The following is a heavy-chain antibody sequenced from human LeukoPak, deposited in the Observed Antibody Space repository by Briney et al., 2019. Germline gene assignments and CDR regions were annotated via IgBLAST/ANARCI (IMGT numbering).Heavy chain of an antibody. CDR1: GYTFTGYY. V-gene: IGHV1-2*02. CDR2: INPNSGGT. CDR3: ARAVDCSGGSCYSVGYYFDY. J-gene: IGHJ4*02. Sequence: ASAKVSCKASGYTFTGYYMHWVRQAPGQGLEWMGWINPNSGGTNYAQKFQGRVTMTRDTSISTAYMELSRLRSDDTAVYYCARAVDCSGGSCYSVGYYFDYWGQGTLVTVSS. D-gene: IGHD2-15*01.